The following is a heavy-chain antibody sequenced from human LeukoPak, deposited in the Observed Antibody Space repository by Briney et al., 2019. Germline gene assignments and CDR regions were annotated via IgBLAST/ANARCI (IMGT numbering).Heavy chain of an antibody. D-gene: IGHD6-19*01. Sequence: GVSLRLSCAPSGFTFSRKTMNWVRQAPGKGLEWVSYINCGGGTIYYAESVRGRLTISRDNAKNSMYLQMNSLRAEDTAVYYCPRDNGMTSGWYAGRIDYYYGMDVGGQGTTVT. CDR2: INCGGGTI. CDR3: PRDNGMTSGWYAGRIDYYYGMDV. CDR1: GFTFSRKT. J-gene: IGHJ6*02. V-gene: IGHV3-48*01.